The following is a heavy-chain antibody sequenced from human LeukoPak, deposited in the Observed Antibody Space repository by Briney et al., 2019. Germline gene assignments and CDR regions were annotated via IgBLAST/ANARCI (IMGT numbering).Heavy chain of an antibody. V-gene: IGHV3-23*01. J-gene: IGHJ1*01. D-gene: IGHD3-22*01. CDR3: AIMHGYYDGSGYWVQ. CDR1: GFTFGSYG. Sequence: GGSLRLSCTASGFTFGSYGMSWVRQAPGKGLEWVSFITPNADRTSYADSVEGRFTISRDNPRNTLYMQMNSLRDEDTAVYYCAIMHGYYDGSGYWVQWGQGTLVTVSS. CDR2: ITPNADRT.